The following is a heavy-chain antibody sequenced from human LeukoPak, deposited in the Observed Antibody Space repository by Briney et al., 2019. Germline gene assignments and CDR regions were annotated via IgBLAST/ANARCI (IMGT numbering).Heavy chain of an antibody. J-gene: IGHJ6*02. D-gene: IGHD5-18*01. V-gene: IGHV4-59*08. CDR3: ARHPAGQLWSLYYYYGMDV. CDR1: DGSISSYY. Sequence: SETLSLTCTVSDGSISSYYWSWIRQPPGKGLDWIGYFYYIGSTNYNPTLKSRVTISVDTSTNQFSLKLSSVTAADTAVYYCARHPAGQLWSLYYYYGMDVWGQGTTVTVSS. CDR2: FYYIGST.